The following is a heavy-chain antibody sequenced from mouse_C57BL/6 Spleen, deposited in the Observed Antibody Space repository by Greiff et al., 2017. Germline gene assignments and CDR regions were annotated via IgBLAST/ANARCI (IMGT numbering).Heavy chain of an antibody. CDR2: IYPGDGDT. J-gene: IGHJ3*01. V-gene: IGHV1-80*01. Sequence: QVQLQQSGAELVKPGASVKISCKASGYAFSSYWMNWVKQRPGKGLEWIGQIYPGDGDTNYNGKFKGKATLTADKSSSTAYMQLSSLTSEDSAVYFFAREDPYYYGSSLWFAYWGQGTLVTVSA. CDR1: GYAFSSYW. CDR3: AREDPYYYGSSLWFAY. D-gene: IGHD1-1*01.